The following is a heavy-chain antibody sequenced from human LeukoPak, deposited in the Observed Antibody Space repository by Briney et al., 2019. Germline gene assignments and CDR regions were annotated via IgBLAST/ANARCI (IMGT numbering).Heavy chain of an antibody. CDR1: GGSISNSNYY. D-gene: IGHD6-6*01. Sequence: SETLSLTCSVSGGSISNSNYYWGWVRQPPGKGLEWIGTIYYSGNTYYTPSLKSRVTISVDTPKNQFSLKLSSVTAADTAVYYCARGGIAARPYYYYYMDVWGKGTTVTVSS. CDR3: ARGGIAARPYYYYYMDV. V-gene: IGHV4-39*07. J-gene: IGHJ6*03. CDR2: IYYSGNT.